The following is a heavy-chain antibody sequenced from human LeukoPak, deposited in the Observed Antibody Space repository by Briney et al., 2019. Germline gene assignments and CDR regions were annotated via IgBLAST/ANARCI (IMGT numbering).Heavy chain of an antibody. CDR2: INPSGGST. J-gene: IGHJ2*01. Sequence: ASVKVSCKASGFTFTSYYMHWVRQAPGQGLEWMGIINPSGGSTSYPQKFQGRVTMTRDTSTSTVYMELSSLRSEDTAVYYCARDQVGGTWYFDLWGRGTLVTVSS. CDR1: GFTFTSYY. CDR3: ARDQVGGTWYFDL. V-gene: IGHV1-46*01. D-gene: IGHD1-26*01.